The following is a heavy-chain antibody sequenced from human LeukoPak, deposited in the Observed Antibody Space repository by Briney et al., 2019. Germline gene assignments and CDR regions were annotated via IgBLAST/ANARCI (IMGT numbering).Heavy chain of an antibody. Sequence: ASVKVSCKASGYTFTNYVVNWVRQAPGQGVECMGWISGYDCNTNYAQKVQGRVTMTAAISPSTAYMELRSLRSDDTAVYYCARGSGRDGYSYAFDIWGQGTMVTVSS. CDR3: ARGSGRDGYSYAFDI. CDR2: ISGYDCNT. CDR1: GYTFTNYV. D-gene: IGHD5-24*01. J-gene: IGHJ3*02. V-gene: IGHV1-18*01.